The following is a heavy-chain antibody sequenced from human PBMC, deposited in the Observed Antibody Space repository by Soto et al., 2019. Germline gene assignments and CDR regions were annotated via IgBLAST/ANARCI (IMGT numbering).Heavy chain of an antibody. CDR3: STXSRNEYHFAMDA. J-gene: IGHJ6*02. CDR2: IYSGGST. CDR1: GLSVSSSD. Sequence: EVHLVETGGGLIQPGGSLRLSCAASGLSVSSSDMSWVRQASGKGLEWVSVIYSGGSTHDADSVKGRFTISRDNSKNTVHLQMNSLRVDDTAVYFCSTXSRNEYHFAMDAWGQGTTVIVSS. V-gene: IGHV3-53*02. D-gene: IGHD6-6*01.